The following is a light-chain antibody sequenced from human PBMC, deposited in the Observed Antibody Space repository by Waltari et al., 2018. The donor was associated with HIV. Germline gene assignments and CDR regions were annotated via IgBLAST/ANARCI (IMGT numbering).Light chain of an antibody. V-gene: IGLV3-25*03. CDR3: QSADSTGSFV. J-gene: IGLJ1*01. Sequence: SYELTQPPSVSVSPGQTARITCSGDTLPMQNAYWYQQRPGQAPVLVIFEDTERPSGIHGRFSGSSSGTTVTLIISEVQEEDEADYFCQSADSTGSFVFGTGTKVTVL. CDR1: TLPMQN. CDR2: EDT.